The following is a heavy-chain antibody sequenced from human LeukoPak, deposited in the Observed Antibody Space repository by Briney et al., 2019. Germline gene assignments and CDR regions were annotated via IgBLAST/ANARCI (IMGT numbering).Heavy chain of an antibody. Sequence: SETLSLTCTVSGGSISSYYWSWIRQPPGKGLEWIGYIYYSGSTNYNPSLKSRVTISVDTSKNQFSLKLSSVTAADTAVYYCARDWYQGSPRPGAVAGNLYDYWGQGTLVTVSS. CDR3: ARDWYQGSPRPGAVAGNLYDY. J-gene: IGHJ4*02. CDR1: GGSISSYY. V-gene: IGHV4-59*01. CDR2: IYYSGST. D-gene: IGHD6-19*01.